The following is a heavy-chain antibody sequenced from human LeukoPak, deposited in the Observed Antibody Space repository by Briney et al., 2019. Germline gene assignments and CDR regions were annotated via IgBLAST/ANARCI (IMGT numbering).Heavy chain of an antibody. J-gene: IGHJ3*02. CDR3: ARDSRDYGDYVDI. Sequence: SETLSLTCTVSGGSISSYYWSWIRQPPGKGLEWIGYIYYSGSTNYNPSLKSRVTISVDTSKNQFSLKLSSVTAADTAVYYCARDSRDYGDYVDIWGQGTMVTVSS. CDR2: IYYSGST. D-gene: IGHD4-17*01. CDR1: GGSISSYY. V-gene: IGHV4-59*01.